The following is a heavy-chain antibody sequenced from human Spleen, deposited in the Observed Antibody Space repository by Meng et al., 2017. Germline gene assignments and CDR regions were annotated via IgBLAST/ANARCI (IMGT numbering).Heavy chain of an antibody. J-gene: IGHJ4*02. D-gene: IGHD2-2*01. CDR1: GFTFSSYA. Sequence: VQLVGSGGGLVQPGGSLRLSCAASGFTFSSYAMSWVRQAPGKGLEWVSGISYGGDSTYYPDSVKGRFTVSRDNSKNTLFLHMNSLRAEDTAIYYCAKESRLDFDSWGQGTLVTASS. CDR3: AKESRLDFDS. V-gene: IGHV3-23*04. CDR2: ISYGGDST.